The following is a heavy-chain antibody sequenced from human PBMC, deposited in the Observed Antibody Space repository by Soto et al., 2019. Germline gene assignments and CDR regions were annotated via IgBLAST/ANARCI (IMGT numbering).Heavy chain of an antibody. CDR1: GFTFSSYW. V-gene: IGHV3-74*01. CDR2: INSDGSST. Sequence: GGSLRLSCAASGFTFSSYWMHWVRQAPGKGLVWVSRINSDGSSTSYADSVKGRFTISRDNAKNTLYLQMNSLRAEDTAVYYCARDSGSYYRYYYYGMDVWGQGTTVTVSS. D-gene: IGHD1-26*01. J-gene: IGHJ6*02. CDR3: ARDSGSYYRYYYYGMDV.